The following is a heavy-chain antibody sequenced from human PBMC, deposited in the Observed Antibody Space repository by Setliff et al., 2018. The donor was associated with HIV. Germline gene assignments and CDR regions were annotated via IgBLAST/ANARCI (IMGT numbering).Heavy chain of an antibody. Sequence: PSETLSLTCAVSNYSISGSYYWGWIRQPPGKGLEWIGSIYYSGSTYYNPSLQSRVTISVDTSKNLFSLRLSSVTASDTAVYYCARQAIFGYYDSSGYLDYWGQGTLVTVSS. J-gene: IGHJ4*02. CDR3: ARQAIFGYYDSSGYLDY. D-gene: IGHD3-22*01. CDR2: IYYSGST. CDR1: NYSISGSYY. V-gene: IGHV4-38-2*01.